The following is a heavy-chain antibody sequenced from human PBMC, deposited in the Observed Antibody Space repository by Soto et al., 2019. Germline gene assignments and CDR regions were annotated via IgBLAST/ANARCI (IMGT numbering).Heavy chain of an antibody. CDR3: ARDRTLNYYDSSGYIPDAFDI. CDR2: IIPIFGTA. V-gene: IGHV1-69*13. Sequence: SVKVSCKASGGTFSSYAISWVRQAPGQGLEWMGGIIPIFGTANYAQKFQGRVTITADESTSTAYMELSSLRSEDTAVYYCARDRTLNYYDSSGYIPDAFDIWG. CDR1: GGTFSSYA. D-gene: IGHD3-22*01. J-gene: IGHJ3*02.